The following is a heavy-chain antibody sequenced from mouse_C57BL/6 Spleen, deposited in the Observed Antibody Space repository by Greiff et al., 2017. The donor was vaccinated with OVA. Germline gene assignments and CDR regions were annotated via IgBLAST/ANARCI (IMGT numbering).Heavy chain of an antibody. CDR1: GYTFTDYY. D-gene: IGHD1-1*01. CDR2: INPYNGGT. V-gene: IGHV1-19*01. Sequence: EVQLQQSGPVLVKPGASVKMSCKASGYTFTDYYMNWVKQSHGKSLEWIGVINPYNGGTSYNQKFKGKATLTVDKSSSTAYMELNSLTSEDSAVYYCARDSGYYGSSYGYFDVWGTGTTVTVSS. J-gene: IGHJ1*03. CDR3: ARDSGYYGSSYGYFDV.